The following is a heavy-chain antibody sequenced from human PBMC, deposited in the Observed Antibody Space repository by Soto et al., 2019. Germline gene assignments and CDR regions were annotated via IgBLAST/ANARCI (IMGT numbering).Heavy chain of an antibody. Sequence: EVQLLESGGGFVQPGGSLRLSCAASGFTFSNYAMSWVRQAPGKGLEWVSAISGSGAATYYADSVKGRFTISRDNSKNTLYLQMNSLSAEDTAVYYCAKDSYYDILTGYLDYWGQGTLVTVSS. J-gene: IGHJ4*02. CDR1: GFTFSNYA. V-gene: IGHV3-23*01. CDR3: AKDSYYDILTGYLDY. D-gene: IGHD3-9*01. CDR2: ISGSGAAT.